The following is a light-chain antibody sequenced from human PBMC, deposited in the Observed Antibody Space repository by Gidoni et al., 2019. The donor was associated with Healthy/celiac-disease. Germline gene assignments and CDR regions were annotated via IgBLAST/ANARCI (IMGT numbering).Light chain of an antibody. CDR2: EVS. J-gene: IGLJ2*01. CDR3: SSYAGSNNLV. V-gene: IGLV2-8*01. CDR1: SSDVGGYNY. Sequence: QPALTQPPSASGSPRQSVTISCTGTSSDVGGYNYVSWYQQHPGKAPKLMIYEVSKRPSGVPDRCSGSKSGNTASLTVSGLQAEDEADYYCSSYAGSNNLVFGGGTKLTVL.